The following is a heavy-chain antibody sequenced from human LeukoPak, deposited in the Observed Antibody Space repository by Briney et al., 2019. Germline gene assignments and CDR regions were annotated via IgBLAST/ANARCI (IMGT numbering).Heavy chain of an antibody. D-gene: IGHD1-26*01. Sequence: GGSLRLSCAASGFTFSSYEMNWVRQAPGKGLEWVSYISSRATATYYADSVKGRFTISRDNAKNSLYLQMNSLRAEDTAVYYCARDPYSGTYGDTYYYYMDVWGKGTTVTISS. J-gene: IGHJ6*03. CDR1: GFTFSSYE. V-gene: IGHV3-48*03. CDR2: ISSRATAT. CDR3: ARDPYSGTYGDTYYYYMDV.